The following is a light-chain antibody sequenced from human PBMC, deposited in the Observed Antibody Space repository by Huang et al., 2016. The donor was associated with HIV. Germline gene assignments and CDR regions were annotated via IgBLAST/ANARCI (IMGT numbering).Light chain of an antibody. V-gene: IGKV3-15*01. J-gene: IGKJ1*01. CDR2: GAS. CDR1: QSVGSD. Sequence: EVVMTQSPATLSVSPGERATLSCRASQSVGSDIAWYQQKPGQAPRLLSVGASTRATGIPARFSGSESGTEFTLTITSLQSEDIGTYYCQLYNNWPPRGTFGQGTKVEIK. CDR3: QLYNNWPPRGT.